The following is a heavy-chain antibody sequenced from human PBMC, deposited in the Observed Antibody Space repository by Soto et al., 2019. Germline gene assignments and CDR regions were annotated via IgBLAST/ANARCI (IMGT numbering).Heavy chain of an antibody. CDR1: GFTFSSYG. V-gene: IGHV3-33*01. J-gene: IGHJ4*02. CDR2: IWYDGSNK. D-gene: IGHD3-22*01. CDR3: ARDSYYDSSGPFDY. Sequence: QPGGSLRLSCAASGFTFSSYGMHWVRQAPGKGLEWVAVIWYDGSNKYYADSVKGRFTISRDNSKNTLYLQMNSLRAEDTAVYYCARDSYYDSSGPFDYWGQGTLVTVSS.